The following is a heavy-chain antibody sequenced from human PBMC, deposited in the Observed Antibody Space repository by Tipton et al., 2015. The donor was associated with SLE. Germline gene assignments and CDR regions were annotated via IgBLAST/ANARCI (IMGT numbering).Heavy chain of an antibody. J-gene: IGHJ4*02. CDR1: GGSISGYY. Sequence: TLSLTCTVSGGSISGYYWSWIRQPPGKGLEWIGHIHDSGSTNYDPSLKSRVAISLDTSKNQFSLRLTSVTAADTAVYYCARDGYSSGWDGDFDYWGQGILVTVSP. D-gene: IGHD6-19*01. CDR2: IHDSGST. V-gene: IGHV4-59*01. CDR3: ARDGYSSGWDGDFDY.